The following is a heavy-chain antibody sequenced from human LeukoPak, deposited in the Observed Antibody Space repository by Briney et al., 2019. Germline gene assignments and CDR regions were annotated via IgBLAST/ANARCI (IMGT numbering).Heavy chain of an antibody. CDR3: AKTLGHYGSGSPYYFDY. Sequence: GGSLRLSCGASGFTFNIYWIHWVRQAPGKGLIWVSHINGDYSSTNYADSVKGRFTISRDNSKNTLYLQMNSLRAEDTAVYYCAKTLGHYGSGSPYYFDYWGQGTLVTVSS. CDR1: GFTFNIYW. J-gene: IGHJ4*02. D-gene: IGHD3-10*01. CDR2: INGDYSST. V-gene: IGHV3-74*01.